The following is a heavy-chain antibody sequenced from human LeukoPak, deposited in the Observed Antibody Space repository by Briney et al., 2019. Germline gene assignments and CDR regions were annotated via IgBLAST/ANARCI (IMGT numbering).Heavy chain of an antibody. V-gene: IGHV1-8*01. D-gene: IGHD3-22*01. CDR1: GYTFTSYD. Sequence: ASVKVSCKASGYTFTSYDTNWVRQATGQGLEWMGWMNPNSGNTGYAQKFQGRVTMTRNTSISTAYMELSSLRSEDTAVYYCARGDYDSSGYYPYYYYYYGMDVWGQGTTVTVSS. CDR3: ARGDYDSSGYYPYYYYYYGMDV. J-gene: IGHJ6*02. CDR2: MNPNSGNT.